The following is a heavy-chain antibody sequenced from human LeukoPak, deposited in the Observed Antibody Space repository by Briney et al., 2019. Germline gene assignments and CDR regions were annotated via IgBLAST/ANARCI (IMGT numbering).Heavy chain of an antibody. J-gene: IGHJ4*02. V-gene: IGHV3-23*01. Sequence: GGSLRLSCAASGFTFSSYPMHWVRQAPGKGLQWVANILASGSPTYYADSVKGRFIISRDNSKNTVYLQMNSLRVEDTAIYYCAKDLRPDGVDNFDHWGQGILVTVSS. CDR3: AKDLRPDGVDNFDH. CDR1: GFTFSSYP. CDR2: ILASGSPT. D-gene: IGHD2-8*01.